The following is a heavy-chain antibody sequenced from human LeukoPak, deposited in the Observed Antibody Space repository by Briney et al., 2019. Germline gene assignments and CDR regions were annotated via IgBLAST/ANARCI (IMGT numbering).Heavy chain of an antibody. V-gene: IGHV3-33*01. CDR2: IWYDGSNK. Sequence: GGSLRLSCAASGFTFSSYGMHWVRQAPGKGLEWVAVIWYDGSNKYYADSVKGRFTISRDNSKNTLYLQMNSLRAEDTAVYYCARRGTSCPFDSWGQGTLVTVSS. D-gene: IGHD2-2*01. CDR3: ARRGTSCPFDS. J-gene: IGHJ4*02. CDR1: GFTFSSYG.